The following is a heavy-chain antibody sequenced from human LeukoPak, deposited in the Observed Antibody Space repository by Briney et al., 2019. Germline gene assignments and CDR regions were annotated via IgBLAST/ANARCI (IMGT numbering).Heavy chain of an antibody. D-gene: IGHD1-26*01. CDR3: ATDRSWELRANYYGMDV. J-gene: IGHJ6*02. CDR2: FDPEDGET. V-gene: IGHV1-24*01. CDR1: GYTLTELS. Sequence: GASVKVSCKVSGYTLTELSMHWVGQAPGKGLEGRGGFDPEDGETIYAQKFQGRVTMTEDTSTDTAYMELSSLRSEDTAVYYCATDRSWELRANYYGMDVWGQGTTVTVSS.